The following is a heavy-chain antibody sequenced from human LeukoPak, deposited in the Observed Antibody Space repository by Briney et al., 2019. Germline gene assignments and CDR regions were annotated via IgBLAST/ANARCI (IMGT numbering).Heavy chain of an antibody. V-gene: IGHV1-46*01. J-gene: IGHJ4*02. CDR3: ALSGYYVHCDY. D-gene: IGHD3-22*01. CDR2: INPSGGST. Sequence: ASVKVSCKASGYTFISYDINWVRQAPGQGLEWMGIINPSGGSTSYAQKFQGRVTMTRDTSTSTVYMELSSLRSEDTAVYYCALSGYYVHCDYWGQGTLVTVSS. CDR1: GYTFISYD.